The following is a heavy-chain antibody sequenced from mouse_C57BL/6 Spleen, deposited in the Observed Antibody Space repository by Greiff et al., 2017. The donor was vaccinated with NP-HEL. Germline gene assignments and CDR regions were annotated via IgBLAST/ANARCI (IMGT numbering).Heavy chain of an antibody. Sequence: EVQLQQSGPELVKPGASVKMSCKASGYTFTDYNMHWVKQSHGKSLEWIGNINPNNGGTSYNQKFKGKATLTVHKSTSTAYMELRSLTSEDSAVYYCSLGLLRCNCDYWGQGTTLTVAS. CDR1: GYTFTDYN. CDR3: SLGLLRCNCDY. V-gene: IGHV1-22*01. CDR2: INPNNGGT. D-gene: IGHD2-3*01. J-gene: IGHJ2*01.